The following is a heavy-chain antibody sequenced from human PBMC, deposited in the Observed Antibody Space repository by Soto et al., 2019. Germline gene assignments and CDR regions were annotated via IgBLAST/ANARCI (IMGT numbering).Heavy chain of an antibody. V-gene: IGHV1-3*01. D-gene: IGHD1-1*01. Sequence: GASVKVSCKASGYAFTSYALHWVRQAPGQRPEWMGLINAGNGNTKYSQKFQGRVTITRDTSASTSYMELTSLRSEDTAVYYCTRGQPSNWFDTWGQGTLVTVSS. CDR2: INAGNGNT. CDR3: TRGQPSNWFDT. CDR1: GYAFTSYA. J-gene: IGHJ5*02.